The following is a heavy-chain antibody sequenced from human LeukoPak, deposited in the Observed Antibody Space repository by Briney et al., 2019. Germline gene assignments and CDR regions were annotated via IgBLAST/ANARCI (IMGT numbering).Heavy chain of an antibody. J-gene: IGHJ4*02. CDR1: GFTFSSYA. Sequence: GGSLRLSCAASGFTFSSYAMHWVRQAPGKGLEWVAVISYDGSNKYYADSVKGRFTISKDNSKNTLYLQMNSLRAEDTAVYYCARQDTGSLGDYWGQGTLVTVSS. CDR3: ARQDTGSLGDY. CDR2: ISYDGSNK. V-gene: IGHV3-30-3*01. D-gene: IGHD1-26*01.